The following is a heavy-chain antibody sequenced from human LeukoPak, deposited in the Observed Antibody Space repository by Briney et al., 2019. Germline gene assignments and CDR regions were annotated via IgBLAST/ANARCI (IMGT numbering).Heavy chain of an antibody. J-gene: IGHJ5*02. V-gene: IGHV4-4*07. CDR3: ARDYCTSTTCPNWFDP. D-gene: IGHD2-2*01. Sequence: PSETLSLTCTVSGGSISSYYWSWIRQPAGKGLEWIGRIYTSGSTNYNPSLKSRVTISVDKSKNQFSLKLNSVTAADTAVYYCARDYCTSTTCPNWFDPWGQGTLVTVSS. CDR2: IYTSGST. CDR1: GGSISSYY.